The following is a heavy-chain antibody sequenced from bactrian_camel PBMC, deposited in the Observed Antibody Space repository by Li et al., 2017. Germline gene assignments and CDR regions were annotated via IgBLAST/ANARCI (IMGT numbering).Heavy chain of an antibody. CDR2: IRRDGGET. CDR1: GHSRGSNS. Sequence: HVQLVESGGGSVQAGGSLRLSCKVSGHSRGSNSVGWYRLPPGRAPAEREGIAAIRRDGGETWYAASVKGRFTISIDNTRNIFYLHMNNLQPEDTGTYYCAAGRGYELRYSTGCYGVDSWGRGTQVTVS. J-gene: IGHJ7*01. D-gene: IGHD3*01. V-gene: IGHV3S45*01.